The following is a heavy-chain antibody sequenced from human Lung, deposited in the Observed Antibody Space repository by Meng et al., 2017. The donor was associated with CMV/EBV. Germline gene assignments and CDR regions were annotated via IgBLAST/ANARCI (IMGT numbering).Heavy chain of an antibody. J-gene: IGHJ6*02. CDR1: GYTFTGYY. D-gene: IGHD3-3*01. V-gene: IGHV1-2*02. CDR3: ARDRLRLLEWSYGMDV. Sequence: AXXVSXKASGYTFTGYYMHWVRQAPGQGREGMGWINPNSGGTNYAQKFQGRVTMTRDTSISTAYMELSRLRSDDTAGYYCARDRLRLLEWSYGMDVWGQGXTVTVSS. CDR2: INPNSGGT.